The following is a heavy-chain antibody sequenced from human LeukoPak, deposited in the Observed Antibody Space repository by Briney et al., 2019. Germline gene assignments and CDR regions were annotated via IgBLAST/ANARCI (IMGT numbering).Heavy chain of an antibody. V-gene: IGHV4-4*07. Sequence: PSETLSLTCTVSGGSISTYYWNWIRQPAGKGLEWIGRIYISGSTNYNPSLKSRVTMSVDTSKNQFSLKLSSVTAADTAVYYCASRPIPVDIFDYWGQGTLVTVSS. CDR1: GGSISTYY. CDR3: ASRPIPVDIFDY. J-gene: IGHJ4*02. D-gene: IGHD6-19*01. CDR2: IYISGST.